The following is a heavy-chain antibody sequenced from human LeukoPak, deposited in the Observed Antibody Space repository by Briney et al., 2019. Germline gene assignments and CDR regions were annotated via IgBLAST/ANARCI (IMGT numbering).Heavy chain of an antibody. Sequence: ASVSVSCKASGYTLTDYYIRWVRQAPGQGLGWRGWINLTSGGPNYAQKFQGRVTMTSDTSISTAYMELSRLRSDDTALYYCTRGSYYDSSGYSGVRLFDYWGQGTPVTVPS. V-gene: IGHV1-2*02. CDR3: TRGSYYDSSGYSGVRLFDY. D-gene: IGHD3-22*01. J-gene: IGHJ4*02. CDR2: INLTSGGP. CDR1: GYTLTDYY.